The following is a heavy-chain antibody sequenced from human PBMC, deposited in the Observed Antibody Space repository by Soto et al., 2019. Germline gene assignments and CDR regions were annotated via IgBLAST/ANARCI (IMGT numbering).Heavy chain of an antibody. CDR3: ARNMDYYYGPGSGNGHGF. J-gene: IGHJ6*02. V-gene: IGHV1-2*02. CDR2: INPKFGDT. D-gene: IGHD3-10*01. CDR1: GYTFTAYY. Sequence: QVQLVQSGAEVKEPGDSVRVSCEASGYTFTAYYIHWVRQAPGQGLEWMGWINPKFGDTTYAQDLQGRVSMTRDMSISTVYRELSRLTSYDTAIYYCARNMDYYYGPGSGNGHGFWGQGTTVTVFS.